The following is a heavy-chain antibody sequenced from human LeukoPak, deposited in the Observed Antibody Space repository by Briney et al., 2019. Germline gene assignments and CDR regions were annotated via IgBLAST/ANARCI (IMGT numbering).Heavy chain of an antibody. D-gene: IGHD6-25*01. CDR1: GFTFSSYP. CDR2: ISYDGSTK. CDR3: ARDFEAAGFDY. V-gene: IGHV3-30-3*01. Sequence: GGSLRLSCAASGFTFSSYPMHWVRQAPGKGLEWVALISYDGSTKYYADSVKGRFTISRDNAKNSLYLRMNSLRAEDTAVYYCARDFEAAGFDYWGQGTLVTVSS. J-gene: IGHJ4*02.